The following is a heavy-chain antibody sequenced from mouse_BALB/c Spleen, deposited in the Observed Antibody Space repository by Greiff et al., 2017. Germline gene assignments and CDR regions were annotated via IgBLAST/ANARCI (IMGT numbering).Heavy chain of an antibody. Sequence: VMLVESGPGLVAPSQSLSITCTVSGFSLTSYGVHWVRQPPGKGLEWLGVIWAGGSTNYNSALMSRLSISKDNTKSQVFLKMNSLQTDDTAMYYCARDSHYYGSSYAMDYWGQGTSVTVSS. D-gene: IGHD1-1*01. V-gene: IGHV2-9*02. CDR1: GFSLTSYG. J-gene: IGHJ4*01. CDR2: IWAGGST. CDR3: ARDSHYYGSSYAMDY.